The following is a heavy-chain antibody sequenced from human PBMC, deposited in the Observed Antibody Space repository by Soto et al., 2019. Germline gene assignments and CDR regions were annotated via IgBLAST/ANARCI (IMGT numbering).Heavy chain of an antibody. CDR1: GDSISRSYW. Sequence: PSETLSLTCAVSGDSISRSYWWSWVRQLPGKGLEWIGEIYHSGSTIYNPSLQSRVTLSVDKSKNEFSLKMSSVTDADTAVYYCSRCSEAARLPVYYWGQGTLVTVSS. CDR3: SRCSEAARLPVYY. CDR2: IYHSGST. D-gene: IGHD6-6*01. J-gene: IGHJ4*02. V-gene: IGHV4-4*02.